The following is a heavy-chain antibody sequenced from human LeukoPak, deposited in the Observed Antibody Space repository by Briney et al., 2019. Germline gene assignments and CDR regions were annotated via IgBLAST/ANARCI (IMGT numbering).Heavy chain of an antibody. CDR1: GGSISSGDYY. CDR2: IYYSGST. V-gene: IGHV4-30-4*01. Sequence: SETLSLTCTVSGGSISSGDYYWSWIRQPPGKGLEWIGYIYYSGSTYYNPSLKSRVTISVDTSKNQFSLKLSSVTAADTAVYYCARGSSSSPNDYWGQGTLVTVSS. D-gene: IGHD6-6*01. J-gene: IGHJ4*02. CDR3: ARGSSSSPNDY.